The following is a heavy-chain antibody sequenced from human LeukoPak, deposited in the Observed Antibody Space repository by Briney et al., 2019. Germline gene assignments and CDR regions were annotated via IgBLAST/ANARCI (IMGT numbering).Heavy chain of an antibody. CDR2: IYTSGST. J-gene: IGHJ6*03. CDR1: GGSISSGSYY. Sequence: PSETLSLTCTVSGGSISSGSYYWSWIRQPAGKGLEWIGRIYTSGSTNYNPSLKSRVTISVDTSKNQFSLKLSSVTAADTAVYYCARGITISDPLYYYYMDVWGKGTTVTISS. CDR3: ARGITISDPLYYYYMDV. D-gene: IGHD3-9*01. V-gene: IGHV4-61*02.